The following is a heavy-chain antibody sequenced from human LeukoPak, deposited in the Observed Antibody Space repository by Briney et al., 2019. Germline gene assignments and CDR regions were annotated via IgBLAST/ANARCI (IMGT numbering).Heavy chain of an antibody. J-gene: IGHJ4*02. CDR3: TTDLGTYYHGSQRLIPIDF. V-gene: IGHV3-15*01. CDR1: GFTFTNAW. CDR2: IKSKTDGETT. D-gene: IGHD3-10*01. Sequence: GGSLRLSCVDSGFTFTNAWMSWVRQAPGKGLEWIGRIKSKTDGETTNYAEPVRGRFTISRDDSKSAVYLQMNSLKIEDTAVYYCTTDLGTYYHGSQRLIPIDFWGQGTLVTVSS.